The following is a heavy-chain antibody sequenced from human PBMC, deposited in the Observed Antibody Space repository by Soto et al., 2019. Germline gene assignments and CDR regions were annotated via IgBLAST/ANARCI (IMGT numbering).Heavy chain of an antibody. Sequence: VQLVESGGGVVQPGKSLRLSSAPSGFTFSSYAMHWDRQAPGKGLEWVTVISIRGGDEYYAESVRGRFTISRDDSKNMLYLQMDSLRVEDTAVYYCARGKKVARQNLDYWGQGTLVTVSS. CDR3: ARGKKVARQNLDY. J-gene: IGHJ4*02. D-gene: IGHD2-15*01. V-gene: IGHV3-30*03. CDR2: ISIRGGDE. CDR1: GFTFSSYA.